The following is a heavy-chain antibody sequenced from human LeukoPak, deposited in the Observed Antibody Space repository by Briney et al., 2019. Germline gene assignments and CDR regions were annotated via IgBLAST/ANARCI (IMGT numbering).Heavy chain of an antibody. D-gene: IGHD2-21*02. J-gene: IGHJ5*02. CDR3: ARGSLYCGGDCYGGDWFDP. V-gene: IGHV1-69*04. CDR1: GGTFSSYA. Sequence: ASVKVSCKASGGTFSSYAISWVRQAPGQGLEWMGRIIPILGIANYAQKFQGRVTMTRNTSISTAYMELSSLRSEDTAVYYCARGSLYCGGDCYGGDWFDPWGQGTLVTVSS. CDR2: IIPILGIA.